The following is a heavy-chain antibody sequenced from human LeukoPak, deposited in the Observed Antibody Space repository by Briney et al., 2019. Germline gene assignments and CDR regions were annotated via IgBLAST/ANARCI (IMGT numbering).Heavy chain of an antibody. J-gene: IGHJ4*02. D-gene: IGHD5-18*01. V-gene: IGHV1-69*05. CDR1: GGTFSSYA. Sequence: SVKVSCKASGGTFSSYAVSWVRQAPGQGLEWVGGIIPIFGTANYAQKFQGRVTITTDESTSTAYMELSSLRSEDTAVYYCARGVIGYSYGSPLYYFVYWGQGTLVTVSS. CDR3: ARGVIGYSYGSPLYYFVY. CDR2: IIPIFGTA.